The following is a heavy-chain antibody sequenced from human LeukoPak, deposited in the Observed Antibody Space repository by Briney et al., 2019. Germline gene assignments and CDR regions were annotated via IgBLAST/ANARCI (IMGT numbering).Heavy chain of an antibody. CDR2: INPNSGGT. CDR3: ARDRAGARHFDY. J-gene: IGHJ4*02. V-gene: IGHV1-2*02. Sequence: ASVKVSCKASGYTFTGYYMHWVRQAPGQGLEWMGWINPNSGGTNYAQKLQGRVTMTTDTSTSTAYMELRSLRSDDTAVYYCARDRAGARHFDYWGQGTLVTVSS. CDR1: GYTFTGYY. D-gene: IGHD6-13*01.